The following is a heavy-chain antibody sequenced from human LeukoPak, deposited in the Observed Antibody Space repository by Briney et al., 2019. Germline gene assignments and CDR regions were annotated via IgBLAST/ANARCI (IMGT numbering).Heavy chain of an antibody. J-gene: IGHJ4*02. CDR2: IKNKANSYTT. CDR3: TREGRYCSSTSCYVCLDF. V-gene: IGHV3-72*01. CDR1: GFTFGDHY. Sequence: PGGSLRLPCSASGFTFGDHYMDWVRQAPGKGLEWVGRIKNKANSYTTEYAASVKGRFTVSREDSKNALYLQMNSLKTEDTAVYYCTREGRYCSSTSCYVCLDFWGQGTLVTVSS. D-gene: IGHD2-2*01.